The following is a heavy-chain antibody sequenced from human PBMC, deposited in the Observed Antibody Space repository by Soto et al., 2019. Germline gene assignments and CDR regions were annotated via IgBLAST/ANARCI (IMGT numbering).Heavy chain of an antibody. J-gene: IGHJ3*02. CDR3: ARSLIPDTTGYEDAFDI. Sequence: GASVKVSCKASGYTFTSYYMHWVRQAPGQGLEWMGIINPSGGSTSYAQKFQGRVTMTRDTSTSTVYMELSSLRSEDTAVYYCARSLIPDTTGYEDAFDIWGQGTMVTVSS. CDR2: INPSGGST. V-gene: IGHV1-46*01. CDR1: GYTFTSYY. D-gene: IGHD1-26*01.